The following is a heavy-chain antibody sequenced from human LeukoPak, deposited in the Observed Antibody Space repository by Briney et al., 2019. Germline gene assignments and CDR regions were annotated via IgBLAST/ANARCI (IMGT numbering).Heavy chain of an antibody. Sequence: GGSLRLSCAASGFTFSSYGMHWVRQAPGKGLEWVAFIRYDGSNKYYADSVKGRFTVSRGNSKNSLYLQMNSLRAEDTAVYYCASRRYCSGGSCKKSGFVYWGQGTLVTVSS. J-gene: IGHJ4*02. V-gene: IGHV3-30*02. CDR2: IRYDGSNK. D-gene: IGHD2-15*01. CDR3: ASRRYCSGGSCKKSGFVY. CDR1: GFTFSSYG.